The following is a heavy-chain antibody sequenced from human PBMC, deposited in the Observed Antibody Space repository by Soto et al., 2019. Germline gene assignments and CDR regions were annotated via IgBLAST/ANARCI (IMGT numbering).Heavy chain of an antibody. Sequence: SETLSLTCTVSGGSISSSSYFWGWIRQPPGKGLEWIGSIYYSGGTYYNQSLKSQVTISVDTSKNQFSLKLSSVTAADTAVYYCARDVSLTYWGQGMLVTVSS. CDR3: ARDVSLTY. J-gene: IGHJ4*02. CDR2: IYYSGGT. CDR1: GGSISSSSYF. V-gene: IGHV4-39*07.